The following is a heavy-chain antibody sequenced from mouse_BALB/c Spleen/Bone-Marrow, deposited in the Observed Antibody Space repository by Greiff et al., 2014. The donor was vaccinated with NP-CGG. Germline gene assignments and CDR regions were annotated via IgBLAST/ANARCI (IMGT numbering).Heavy chain of an antibody. Sequence: VQLQQSGAELMKPGASVKISCKATGYTFSGYWIEWVKQRPGHGLEWIGEILPGGNNTIYNENFKGKATFTADTSSNTAYMQLSSLTSEDSAVYYCARSQYGNLHPFAYWGQGTLVTVSA. CDR2: ILPGGNNT. V-gene: IGHV1-9*01. J-gene: IGHJ3*01. D-gene: IGHD2-10*02. CDR3: ARSQYGNLHPFAY. CDR1: GYTFSGYW.